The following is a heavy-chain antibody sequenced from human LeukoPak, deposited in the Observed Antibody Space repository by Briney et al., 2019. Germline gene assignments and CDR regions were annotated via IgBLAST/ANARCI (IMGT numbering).Heavy chain of an antibody. CDR2: IIPIFGTA. V-gene: IGHV1-69*05. D-gene: IGHD6-13*01. CDR3: ARVGAAAGPGAFDI. J-gene: IGHJ3*02. Sequence: SVKVSCKASGGTFSSYAISWVRQAPGQGLEWMGRIIPIFGTANYAQKFQGRVTITTDESTSTAYMELSSLRSEDTAVYYCARVGAAAGPGAFDIWGQGTMVTVSS. CDR1: GGTFSSYA.